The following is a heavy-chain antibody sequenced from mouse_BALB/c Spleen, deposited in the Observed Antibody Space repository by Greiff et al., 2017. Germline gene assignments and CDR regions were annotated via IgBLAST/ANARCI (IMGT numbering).Heavy chain of an antibody. Sequence: EVHLVESGGGLVQPGGSRKLSCAASGFTFNTYAMNWVRQAPGKGLEWVARIRSKSNNYATYYADSVKDRFTISRDDSQSMLYLQMNNLKTADTAMYYCVGHGDGYSPYAMDYWGQGTSVTVSS. V-gene: IGHV10-1*02. CDR2: IRSKSNNYAT. CDR3: VGHGDGYSPYAMDY. J-gene: IGHJ4*01. D-gene: IGHD2-3*01. CDR1: GFTFNTYA.